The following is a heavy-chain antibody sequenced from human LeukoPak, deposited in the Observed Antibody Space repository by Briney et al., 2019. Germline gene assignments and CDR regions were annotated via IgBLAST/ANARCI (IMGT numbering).Heavy chain of an antibody. CDR3: ARDPTTVTKGFDI. D-gene: IGHD4-17*01. J-gene: IGHJ3*02. V-gene: IGHV4-59*11. CDR1: GGSISNHY. Sequence: SETLSLTCTVPGGSISNHYWTWIRQPPGKGLEWIGYISYSGSTNYNPSLRSRVTISIDTSNNQISLRLSPVTAADTAVYYCARDPTTVTKGFDIWGLGTMVTVSP. CDR2: ISYSGST.